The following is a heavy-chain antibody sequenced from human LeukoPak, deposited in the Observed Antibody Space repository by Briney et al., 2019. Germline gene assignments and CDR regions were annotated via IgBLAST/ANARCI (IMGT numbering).Heavy chain of an antibody. D-gene: IGHD2-15*01. CDR2: IYTSGST. Sequence: PSETLSLTCTVSGGSISSYYWSWIRQPAGKGLEWIGRIYTSGSTNYNPSLKSRVTMSVDTSKNQFSLKLSSVTAADTAVYYCARFSPRAASCSGGSCYDTGFDYWGQGTLVTVSS. CDR1: GGSISSYY. J-gene: IGHJ4*02. CDR3: ARFSPRAASCSGGSCYDTGFDY. V-gene: IGHV4-4*07.